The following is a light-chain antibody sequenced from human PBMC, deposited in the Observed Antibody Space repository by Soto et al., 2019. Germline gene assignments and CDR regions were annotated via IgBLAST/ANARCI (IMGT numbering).Light chain of an antibody. Sequence: QSALTQPASVSGSPGQSITISCTGTSSDVGGYNYVSWYQQHPGRAPTLMIYDVTIRPSGISNRFSGSKSGNTASLTISGLQAEDEADYYCSSYTTTTTLVVFGGGTKLTVL. CDR2: DVT. CDR3: SSYTTTTTLVV. CDR1: SSDVGGYNY. J-gene: IGLJ3*02. V-gene: IGLV2-14*03.